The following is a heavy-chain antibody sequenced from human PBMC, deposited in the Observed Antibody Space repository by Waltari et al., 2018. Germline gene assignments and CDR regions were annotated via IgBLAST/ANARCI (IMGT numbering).Heavy chain of an antibody. J-gene: IGHJ3*02. CDR3: ARRGIVATSVAFDI. D-gene: IGHD5-12*01. CDR1: GSPFSSYA. V-gene: IGHV1-69*05. Sequence: QVQLVQSGAEVKKPGSSVKVSCKASGSPFSSYALSWVRPAPGQGLEWMGGIIPIFGTANYAQKFQGRVTITTDESTSTAYMERSSLRSEDTAVYYCARRGIVATSVAFDIWGQGTMVTVSS. CDR2: IIPIFGTA.